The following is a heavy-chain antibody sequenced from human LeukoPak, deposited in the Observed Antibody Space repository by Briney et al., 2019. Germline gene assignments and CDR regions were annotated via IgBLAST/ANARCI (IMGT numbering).Heavy chain of an antibody. D-gene: IGHD6-19*01. CDR3: AKVTAVAGTNY. J-gene: IGHJ4*02. V-gene: IGHV3-23*01. CDR1: GFTFSSYA. Sequence: GGSLRLSCAASGFTFSSYAMHWVRQAPGKGLEWVSAISGSGGSTYYADSVKGRFTISRDNSKNTLYLQMNSLRAEDTAVYYCAKVTAVAGTNYWGQGTPVTVSS. CDR2: ISGSGGST.